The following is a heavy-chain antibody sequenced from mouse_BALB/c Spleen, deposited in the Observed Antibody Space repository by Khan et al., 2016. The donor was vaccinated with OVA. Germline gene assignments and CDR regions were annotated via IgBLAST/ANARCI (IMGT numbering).Heavy chain of an antibody. J-gene: IGHJ2*01. D-gene: IGHD4-1*01. V-gene: IGHV2-2*02. Sequence: QVQLKESGPGLVQPSQSLSITCTVSGFSLTSYGVHWVRQSSGKGLEWRGVIWSGGSTDYNTAFISRLSISKDNSKSQVFLKKNRLQANETALYYCARNWEYWCQGTTLTVAS. CDR3: ARNWEY. CDR2: IWSGGST. CDR1: GFSLTSYG.